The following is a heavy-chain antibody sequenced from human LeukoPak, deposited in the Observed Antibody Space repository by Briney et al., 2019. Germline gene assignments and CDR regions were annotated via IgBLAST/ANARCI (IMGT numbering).Heavy chain of an antibody. J-gene: IGHJ4*02. D-gene: IGHD1-26*01. V-gene: IGHV4-59*08. CDR1: GDSMMTYH. CDR2: VYHSGTT. CDR3: ARRMGDTVR. Sequence: SETLSLTCSVSGDSMMTYHWTWLRQSPEKGVEWMGYVYHSGTTRYNPSLKGRVSMSIDTSKNQFSLRLTSVTAADTGVYYCARRMGDTVRWGQGILVTVSS.